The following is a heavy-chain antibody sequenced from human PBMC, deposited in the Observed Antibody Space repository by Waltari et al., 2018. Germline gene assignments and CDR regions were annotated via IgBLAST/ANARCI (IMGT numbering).Heavy chain of an antibody. CDR1: GGSIRSSSSY. J-gene: IGHJ4*02. V-gene: IGHV4-39*07. CDR3: NGGGSYNGN. Sequence: QLQLQESGPGLVKPSEPLSLTCTVSGGSIRSSSSYWGWIRQPPGKGLEWIGSIYYSGSTYYNPSLKSRVTISVDTSKNQFSLKLSSVTAADTAVYYCNGGGSYNGNWGQGTLVTVSS. D-gene: IGHD2-15*01. CDR2: IYYSGST.